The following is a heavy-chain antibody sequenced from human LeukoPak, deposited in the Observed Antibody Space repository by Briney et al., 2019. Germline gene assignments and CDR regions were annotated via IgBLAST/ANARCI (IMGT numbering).Heavy chain of an antibody. V-gene: IGHV1-18*01. J-gene: IGHJ4*02. CDR2: ISARLGNR. CDR3: ARGIYCSAGSCPFHFDY. CDR1: GYTFTSYG. Sequence: ASVKVSCKASGYTFTSYGISWVRQAPGQGLEWMGWISARLGNRKYVQKFQDRLTMTTDTSTDTAYMELRSLTSDDTAVYYCARGIYCSAGSCPFHFDYWGQGTLVTVSS. D-gene: IGHD2-15*01.